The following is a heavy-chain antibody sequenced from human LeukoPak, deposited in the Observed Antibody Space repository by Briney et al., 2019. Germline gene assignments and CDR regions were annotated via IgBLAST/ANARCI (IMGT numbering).Heavy chain of an antibody. CDR3: ATITFGGVIALGTRDYFDY. CDR2: IIPIFGTA. D-gene: IGHD3-16*02. Sequence: SVKVSCKASGGTFSSYAISWVRQAPGQGLEWMGGIIPIFGTANYAQKFQGRVTITADESTSTAYMELSSLRSEDTAVYYCATITFGGVIALGTRDYFDYWGQGTLVTVSS. J-gene: IGHJ4*02. CDR1: GGTFSSYA. V-gene: IGHV1-69*13.